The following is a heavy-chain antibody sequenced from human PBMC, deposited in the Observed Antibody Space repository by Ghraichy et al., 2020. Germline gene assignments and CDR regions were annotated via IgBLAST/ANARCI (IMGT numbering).Heavy chain of an antibody. CDR3: AAGRLLFRDPVAEYFQH. Sequence: ASVKVSCKASGYTFTGYYMHWVRQAPGQGLEWMGWINPNSGGTNYAQKFQGRVTMTRDTSISTAYMELSRLRSDDTAVYYCAAGRLLFRDPVAEYFQHWGQGTLVTVSS. V-gene: IGHV1-2*02. J-gene: IGHJ1*01. CDR2: INPNSGGT. CDR1: GYTFTGYY. D-gene: IGHD3-3*01.